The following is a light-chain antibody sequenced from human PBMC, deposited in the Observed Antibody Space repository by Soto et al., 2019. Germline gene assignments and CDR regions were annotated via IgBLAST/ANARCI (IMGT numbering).Light chain of an antibody. V-gene: IGLV2-14*01. CDR3: SSYTSDSTYV. J-gene: IGLJ1*01. Sequence: QSVLTQPASVSGSPGQSITISCTGTSSDVGGYNYVSWYQEHPGKAPKLIIYDVSNRPSGVSNRFSGSKSDNTASLSISGLQAEDDADYYCSSYTSDSTYVFVTGTKVTVL. CDR2: DVS. CDR1: SSDVGGYNY.